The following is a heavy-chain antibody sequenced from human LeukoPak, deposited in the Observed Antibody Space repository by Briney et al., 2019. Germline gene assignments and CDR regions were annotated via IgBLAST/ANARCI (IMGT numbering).Heavy chain of an antibody. CDR1: GFTFSSYA. J-gene: IGHJ4*02. CDR2: TSGSGGST. CDR3: AKARSDAGYYFDY. D-gene: IGHD3-10*01. V-gene: IGHV3-23*01. Sequence: GGSLRLSCAASGFTFSSYAMSWVRQAPGKGLGWVSATSGSGGSTYYADSVKGRFTISRDNSKNTLYLQMNSLRAEDTAVYYCAKARSDAGYYFDYWGQGTLVTVSS.